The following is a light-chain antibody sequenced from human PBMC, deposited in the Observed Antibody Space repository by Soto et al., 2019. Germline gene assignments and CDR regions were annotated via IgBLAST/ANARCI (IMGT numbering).Light chain of an antibody. CDR3: HQYHYWWT. CDR2: GAS. CDR1: HSVTTH. J-gene: IGKJ1*01. V-gene: IGKV3D-15*01. Sequence: EIVLTQSPDTLSLSPGERATLSCWASHSVTTHLAWFQQRPGQTPRLLIYGASSRATGIPDRFSGSGSGTEFTLTISSLQSEDSAVYYCHQYHYWWTFGQGTKVDI.